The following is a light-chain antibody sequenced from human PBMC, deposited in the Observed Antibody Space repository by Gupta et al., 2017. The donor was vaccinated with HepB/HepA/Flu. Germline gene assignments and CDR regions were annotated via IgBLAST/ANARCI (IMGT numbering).Light chain of an antibody. V-gene: IGLV2-8*01. CDR1: SSDIGAYDY. CDR2: EVS. CDR3: SSYAGADRVI. J-gene: IGLJ2*01. Sequence: QSALTQPPSASGSPGPSVTISCTGTSSDIGAYDYVSWYQQHPGKAPKLMIYEVSKRPSGVPDRFSGSKSGNTASLTVSGLQAEDEADYYCSSYAGADRVIFGGGTKLTVL.